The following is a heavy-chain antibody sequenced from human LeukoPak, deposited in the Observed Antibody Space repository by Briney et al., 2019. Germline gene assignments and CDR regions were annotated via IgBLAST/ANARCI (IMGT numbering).Heavy chain of an antibody. Sequence: SETLSLTCTVSGGSISSGGYYWSWIRQPPGKGLEWIGYIYYSGSTNYNPSLKSRVTISVDTSKNQFSLKLSSVTAADTAVYYCARRAPYYDFWSGLGDSYYFDYWGQGTLVTVSS. CDR3: ARRAPYYDFWSGLGDSYYFDY. V-gene: IGHV4-61*08. CDR2: IYYSGST. J-gene: IGHJ4*02. D-gene: IGHD3-3*01. CDR1: GGSISSGGYY.